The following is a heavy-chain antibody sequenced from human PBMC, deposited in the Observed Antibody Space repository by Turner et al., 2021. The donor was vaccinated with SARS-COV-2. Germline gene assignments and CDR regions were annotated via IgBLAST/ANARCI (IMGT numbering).Heavy chain of an antibody. J-gene: IGHJ5*01. Sequence: EVQLVESGGGLVQPGGSLRLSCAASGFTFSKFAISWVRQSPGKGLEWVSAIGISGDSTYYADSVKGRFTISRDNSKNTLYLQMNSLRAEDTAVYYCAKGSELPSSWFDSWGQGTLVTVSS. CDR3: AKGSELPSSWFDS. CDR2: IGISGDST. D-gene: IGHD2-15*01. CDR1: GFTFSKFA. V-gene: IGHV3-23*04.